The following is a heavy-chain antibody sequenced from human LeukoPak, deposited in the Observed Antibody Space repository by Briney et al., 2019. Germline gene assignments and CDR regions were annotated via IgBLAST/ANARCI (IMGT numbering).Heavy chain of an antibody. CDR3: ARGYGTSWFYS. CDR1: GFTFSIYS. J-gene: IGHJ5*01. Sequence: GGSLRLSCAASGFTFSIYSMTWVRQTPGKGLEWVSYISDSSSVIYYADSVEGRFTISRDNAKNSLYLQMNSLRADDTAVYYCARGYGTSWFYSWGQGTLVPVSS. D-gene: IGHD6-13*01. CDR2: ISDSSSVI. V-gene: IGHV3-48*04.